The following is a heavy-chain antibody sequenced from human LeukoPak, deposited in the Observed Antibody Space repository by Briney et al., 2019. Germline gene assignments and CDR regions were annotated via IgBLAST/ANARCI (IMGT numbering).Heavy chain of an antibody. CDR1: GYTFTSYY. D-gene: IGHD2-2*02. J-gene: IGHJ1*01. Sequence: GASVKVSCKASGYTFTSYYMHWVRQAPGQGLEWMGWINPNSGGTNYAQKFQGRVTMTRDTSISTAYMELSRLRSDDTAVYYCASGYCSSTSCYTGYFQHWGQGTLVTVSS. CDR3: ASGYCSSTSCYTGYFQH. CDR2: INPNSGGT. V-gene: IGHV1-2*02.